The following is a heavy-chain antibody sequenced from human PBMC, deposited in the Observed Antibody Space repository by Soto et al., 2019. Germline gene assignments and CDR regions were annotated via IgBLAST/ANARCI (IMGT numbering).Heavy chain of an antibody. V-gene: IGHV3-9*01. CDR2: INWNSAKI. CDR1: GFSFHEFA. J-gene: IGHJ4*02. CDR3: AKDSDSYSRTPNSFDF. D-gene: IGHD3-22*01. Sequence: VQLVESGGDLVEPGRSLRLSCSASGFSFHEFAMHWVRQAPGKVLEWVSSINWNSAKIGYADSVRGRFTISRDIVQNLLYLQMSSLRVDDTAFYYCAKDSDSYSRTPNSFDFWGQGTLVTVAS.